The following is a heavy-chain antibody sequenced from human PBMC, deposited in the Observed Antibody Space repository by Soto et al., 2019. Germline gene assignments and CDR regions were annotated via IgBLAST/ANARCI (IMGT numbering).Heavy chain of an antibody. CDR2: ISISDDTI. V-gene: IGHV3-48*03. CDR3: ARVPVADYYGMDV. J-gene: IGHJ6*02. CDR1: GFTLNSYA. D-gene: IGHD6-19*01. Sequence: PGGSLRLSCAASGFTLNSYAINWVRQAPGKGLEWLSYISISDDTIYYADSVKGRFTISRDNAKNSVSLQMNSLRAEDTALYYCARVPVADYYGMDVWGQGTTVTVS.